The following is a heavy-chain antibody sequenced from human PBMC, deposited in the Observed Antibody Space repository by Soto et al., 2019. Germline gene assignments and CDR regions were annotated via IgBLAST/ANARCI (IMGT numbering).Heavy chain of an antibody. Sequence: EVQLVESGGGLVQPGGSLRLSCAASGFTFSSYSMNWVRPAPGKGLEWVSAISSDSTYIYYADSVKGRFTISRDNAKNSLYLQMNSLRAEDTAVYYCARHYYDSGSYPSWGQGTLVTVSS. CDR1: GFTFSSYS. V-gene: IGHV3-21*01. D-gene: IGHD3-10*01. CDR3: ARHYYDSGSYPS. J-gene: IGHJ5*02. CDR2: ISSDSTYI.